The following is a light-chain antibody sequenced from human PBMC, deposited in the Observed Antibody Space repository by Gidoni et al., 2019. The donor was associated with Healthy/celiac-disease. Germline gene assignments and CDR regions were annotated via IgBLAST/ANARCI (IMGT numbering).Light chain of an antibody. CDR1: QGISSY. V-gene: IGKV1-9*01. CDR3: QQLNSYPIT. Sequence: DIQLTQSPSFLSASVGDRVTITCRASQGISSYLAWYQQKPGKAPKLLIYAASTLQSGVPSRVSGSGSGTEFTLTISSLQPEDFATDYCQQLNSYPITFGQGTRLEIK. J-gene: IGKJ5*01. CDR2: AAS.